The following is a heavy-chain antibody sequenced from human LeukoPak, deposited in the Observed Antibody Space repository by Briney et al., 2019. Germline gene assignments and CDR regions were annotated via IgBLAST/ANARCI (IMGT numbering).Heavy chain of an antibody. CDR1: GFTVSSNY. Sequence: GGSLRLSCAASGFTVSSNYMSWVRQSPGKGLEWVSFIFSGGTTYYADSVKGRFTISRDNSKNTLYLQMNSLRAEDTAVYYCARTGNPATGDYWGQGTLVTVSS. J-gene: IGHJ4*02. V-gene: IGHV3-53*01. D-gene: IGHD1-1*01. CDR3: ARTGNPATGDY. CDR2: IFSGGTT.